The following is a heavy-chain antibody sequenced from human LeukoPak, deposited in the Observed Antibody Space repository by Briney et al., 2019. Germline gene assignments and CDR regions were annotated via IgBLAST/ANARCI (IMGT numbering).Heavy chain of an antibody. J-gene: IGHJ6*02. CDR1: GYTFTSYA. Sequence: GASVKVSCKASGYTFTSYAMHWVRQAPGQRLEWMGWINPGNGNTRYSQKIQGRVTITRDTSASTAYMELSSLRSEDTAVYYCARVFYYRAVAGNSVEYYGMDVWGRGTTVTVSS. CDR3: ARVFYYRAVAGNSVEYYGMDV. V-gene: IGHV1-3*01. D-gene: IGHD6-13*01. CDR2: INPGNGNT.